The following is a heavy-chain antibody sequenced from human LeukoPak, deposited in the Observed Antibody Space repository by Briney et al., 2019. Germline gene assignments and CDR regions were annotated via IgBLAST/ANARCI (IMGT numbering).Heavy chain of an antibody. J-gene: IGHJ6*03. D-gene: IGHD2-15*01. CDR3: ARLVAPFYYYIDV. V-gene: IGHV3-7*01. Sequence: PAGGSLRLSCAASGYTFSTYWMSWVRQAPGKGLEWVANINQDGSEKYYVDSVRGRFTISRDNAKNSLYLQTNSLRAEDTAVYYCARLVAPFYYYIDVWGKGTTVTVSS. CDR1: GYTFSTYW. CDR2: INQDGSEK.